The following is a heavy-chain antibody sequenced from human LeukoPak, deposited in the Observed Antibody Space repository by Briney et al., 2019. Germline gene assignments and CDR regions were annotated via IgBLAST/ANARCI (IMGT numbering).Heavy chain of an antibody. Sequence: GGSLRLSCAASGFTFNDYAMNWVRQVPGKGLEWVSRINWNSGSIDYADSVKGRFSISRDNAKNSLYLQMNSLRAEDTALYFCGKDSSSSNYYYGMDVWGQGTTVTVSS. CDR3: GKDSSSSNYYYGMDV. CDR1: GFTFNDYA. D-gene: IGHD6-6*01. V-gene: IGHV3-9*01. CDR2: INWNSGSI. J-gene: IGHJ6*02.